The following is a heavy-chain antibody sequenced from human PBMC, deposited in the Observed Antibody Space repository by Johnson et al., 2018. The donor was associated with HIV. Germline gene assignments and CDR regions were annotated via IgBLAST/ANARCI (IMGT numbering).Heavy chain of an antibody. CDR2: IKQDGSEK. D-gene: IGHD2-21*01. Sequence: VQLVESGGGLVQPGGSLRLSCAASGFTFSRYWMSWVRQAPGKGLEWVANIKQDGSEKYYVDSVKGRFTISRDNAKNSLYLQMNSLRAEDTAVDYCARDPGVVEAPRSRVDAFDIWGQGTMVTVSS. CDR3: ARDPGVVEAPRSRVDAFDI. J-gene: IGHJ3*02. V-gene: IGHV3-7*05. CDR1: GFTFSRYW.